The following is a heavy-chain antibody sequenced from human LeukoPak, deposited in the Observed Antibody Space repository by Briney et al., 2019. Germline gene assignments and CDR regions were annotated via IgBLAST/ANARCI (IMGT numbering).Heavy chain of an antibody. CDR2: IIPILGIA. Sequence: ASVKDSCQASRGTFSSYIISWVRQAPGQGLEWMGRIIPILGIANYAQKLQGRVTITADKSTSTAYMELSSLRSEDTAVYYCAREGDQLVGDYYFDYWGQGTLVTVS. CDR3: AREGDQLVGDYYFDY. D-gene: IGHD6-6*01. V-gene: IGHV1-69*10. CDR1: RGTFSSYI. J-gene: IGHJ4*02.